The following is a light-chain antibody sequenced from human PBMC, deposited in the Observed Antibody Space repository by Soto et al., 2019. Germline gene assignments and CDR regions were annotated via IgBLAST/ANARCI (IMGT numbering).Light chain of an antibody. J-gene: IGLJ1*01. CDR2: TNN. CDR3: AAWDDSRNGYV. V-gene: IGLV1-44*01. CDR1: SSNIGGNT. Sequence: QSVLTQPPAASGAPGQGVAFSCSGSSSNIGGNTVNWYQQLPGTAPKLLIYTNNQRPSGVPDRCSGSKTGTSASLAISGLQSDDEADYYCAAWDDSRNGYVFGTGTKVTVL.